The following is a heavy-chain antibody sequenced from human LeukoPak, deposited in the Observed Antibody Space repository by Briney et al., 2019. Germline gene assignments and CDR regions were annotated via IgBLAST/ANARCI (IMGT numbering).Heavy chain of an antibody. Sequence: SQTLSLTCTVSGDSIGSGPYYWTWIRQTAGKGLEWIGRIHARGSTDYNPSLKSRVTMSADTSKNQFSLNLSSVTAADTAVYYCARDVNNKKVEAFDPWGQGTLVTDSS. V-gene: IGHV4-61*02. CDR2: IHARGST. D-gene: IGHD1/OR15-1a*01. CDR1: GDSIGSGPYY. J-gene: IGHJ5*02. CDR3: ARDVNNKKVEAFDP.